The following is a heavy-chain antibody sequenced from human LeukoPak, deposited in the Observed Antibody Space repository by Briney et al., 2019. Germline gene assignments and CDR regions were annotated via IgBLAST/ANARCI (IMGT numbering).Heavy chain of an antibody. V-gene: IGHV3-7*01. J-gene: IGHJ4*02. CDR2: IKEDGSET. CDR1: GFTFSRYY. CDR3: TRDEHSAVPTFRFDH. Sequence: PGGSLRLSCAPSGFTFSRYYMSWVRQTPGEGLEWLANIKEDGSETYYVDSVKGRFTISRDNAKNSLYLQMSSLRAEDTAVYYCTRDEHSAVPTFRFDHWGQGTLVTVSS. D-gene: IGHD2-21*01.